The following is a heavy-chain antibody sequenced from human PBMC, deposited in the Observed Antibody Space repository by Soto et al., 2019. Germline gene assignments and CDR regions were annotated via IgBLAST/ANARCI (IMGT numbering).Heavy chain of an antibody. Sequence: QVQLVESGGGLVKPGGSLRVSCAASGFTFSDYHMNWIRQAPGKGLEWVSYISRSSSYTNYADSVKGRFTTSRDNAKNSLYLQMNSLRAEDTAVYYCARDHYGPGWFDPWGQGTLITVSS. CDR3: ARDHYGPGWFDP. CDR2: ISRSSSYT. D-gene: IGHD3-10*01. CDR1: GFTFSDYH. V-gene: IGHV3-11*05. J-gene: IGHJ5*02.